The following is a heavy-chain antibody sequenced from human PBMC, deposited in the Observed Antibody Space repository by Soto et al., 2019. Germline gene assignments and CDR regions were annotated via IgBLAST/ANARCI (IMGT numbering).Heavy chain of an antibody. Sequence: QVQLVQSGAEVKKPGSSVKVSCKASGGTFRSYSISWVRQAPGQGLEWMGGIIPIFDITNYAQKFQGRVTITADESTSTAYMELSSLGSDDPAVYYCARPDEGGYTSNHHYYYAVDVWGQGTTVTV. CDR2: IIPIFDIT. J-gene: IGHJ6*02. D-gene: IGHD3-16*02. CDR1: GGTFRSYS. CDR3: ARPDEGGYTSNHHYYYAVDV. V-gene: IGHV1-69*01.